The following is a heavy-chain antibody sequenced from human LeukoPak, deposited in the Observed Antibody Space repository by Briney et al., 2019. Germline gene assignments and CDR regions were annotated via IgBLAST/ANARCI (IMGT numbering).Heavy chain of an antibody. J-gene: IGHJ4*02. Sequence: GGSLRLSCAASGFTFGDYAMHWVRQAPGKGLEWVSGISWNSGSIGYADSVKGRFTISRDNAKNSLYLQMNSLRAEDMALYYCAKGFYGDYVSGFDYWGQGTLVTVSS. CDR3: AKGFYGDYVSGFDY. D-gene: IGHD4-17*01. CDR2: ISWNSGSI. CDR1: GFTFGDYA. V-gene: IGHV3-9*03.